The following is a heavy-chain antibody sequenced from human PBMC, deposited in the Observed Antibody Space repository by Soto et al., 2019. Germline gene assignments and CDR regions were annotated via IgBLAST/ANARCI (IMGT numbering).Heavy chain of an antibody. V-gene: IGHV3-48*01. CDR2: ISSSSSTI. Sequence: GGSLRLSCAASGFTFSSYSMNWVRQAPGKGLEWVSYISSSSSTIYYADSVKGRFTISRDNAKNPLYLQMNSLRADDTVVYYCARGLYSGWHYFDYWGQGSLVTVSS. CDR3: ARGLYSGWHYFDY. J-gene: IGHJ4*02. D-gene: IGHD5-12*01. CDR1: GFTFSSYS.